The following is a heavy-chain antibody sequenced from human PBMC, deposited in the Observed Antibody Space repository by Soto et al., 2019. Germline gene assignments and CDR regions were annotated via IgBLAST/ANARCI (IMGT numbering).Heavy chain of an antibody. J-gene: IGHJ4*02. Sequence: PGGSLRLSCAASGFTFSNVWMSWVRQAPGKGLEWVGRVKSKSDGATTDYAAPVKGRFTVSRDDSQNTLSLQMDSLKIEDTAVYFCNKADGGMWDADYWGQGTPVTVSS. V-gene: IGHV3-15*01. D-gene: IGHD1-26*01. CDR1: GFTFSNVW. CDR2: VKSKSDGATT. CDR3: NKADGGMWDADY.